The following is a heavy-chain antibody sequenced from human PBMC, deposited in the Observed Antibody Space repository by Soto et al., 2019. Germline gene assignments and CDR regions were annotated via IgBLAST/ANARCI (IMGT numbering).Heavy chain of an antibody. V-gene: IGHV1-24*01. CDR2: FDPEDGET. J-gene: IGHJ6*03. CDR3: ATAYGSGHYYMDV. D-gene: IGHD3-10*01. CDR1: GYTLTELS. Sequence: ASVKVACKVSGYTLTELSMHWVRQAPGKGLEWMGGFDPEDGETIYAQKFQGRVTMTEDTSTDTAYMELSSLRSEDTAVYYCATAYGSGHYYMDVWGKGTTVTVS.